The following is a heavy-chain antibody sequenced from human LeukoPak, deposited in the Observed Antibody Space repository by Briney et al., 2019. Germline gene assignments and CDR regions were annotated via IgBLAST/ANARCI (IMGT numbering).Heavy chain of an antibody. CDR3: ARHSGWYEDY. J-gene: IGHJ4*02. CDR1: GGSISNYY. D-gene: IGHD6-19*01. V-gene: IGHV4-59*08. CDR2: IYYSGST. Sequence: SETLSLTCTVSGGSISNYYWSWIRQPPGKGLEWIGYIYYSGSTNYNPSLKSRVTISVDTSKNQFSLKLSSVTAADTAVYYCARHSGWYEDYWGRGTLVTVSS.